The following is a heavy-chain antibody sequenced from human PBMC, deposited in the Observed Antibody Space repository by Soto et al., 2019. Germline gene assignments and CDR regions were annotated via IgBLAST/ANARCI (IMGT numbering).Heavy chain of an antibody. CDR1: GFTFSSYE. V-gene: IGHV3-48*03. Sequence: PGGSLRLSCAASGFTFSSYELNWVRQAPGKGLEWVSKISSSGSSIYYADSVKGRFTISRDNAKNSLYLQMNSLRAEDTAVYYCARLGGYCTSTSCYLYAFDIWGQGTMVTVSS. J-gene: IGHJ3*02. CDR2: ISSSGSSI. D-gene: IGHD2-2*01. CDR3: ARLGGYCTSTSCYLYAFDI.